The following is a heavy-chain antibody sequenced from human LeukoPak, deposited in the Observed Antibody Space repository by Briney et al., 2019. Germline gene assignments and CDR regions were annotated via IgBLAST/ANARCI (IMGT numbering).Heavy chain of an antibody. V-gene: IGHV3-23*01. CDR2: ISGSGGST. D-gene: IGHD2-21*02. Sequence: GGSLRLSCAASGFTFSSYAMSWVRQAPGKGLEWVSAISGSGGSTYYADSVKGRFTISRDNSKNTLYLQMNSLRAEDTAVYYCAKDSASIVVVTATHGLFDYWGQGTLVTVSS. J-gene: IGHJ4*02. CDR1: GFTFSSYA. CDR3: AKDSASIVVVTATHGLFDY.